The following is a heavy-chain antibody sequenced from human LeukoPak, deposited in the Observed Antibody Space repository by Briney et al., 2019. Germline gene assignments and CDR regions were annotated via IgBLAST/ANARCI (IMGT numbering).Heavy chain of an antibody. Sequence: ASVEVSCKASGYTFTSYYMHRVRQAPGQGLEWMGIINPSGGSTRDAQKFQGRVTMTRDTSTSTVYMELSSLRSEDTAVYYCARDLLAAALSNWLDPWGQGNLVTVSS. D-gene: IGHD6-13*01. CDR1: GYTFTSYY. V-gene: IGHV1-46*01. CDR2: INPSGGST. J-gene: IGHJ5*02. CDR3: ARDLLAAALSNWLDP.